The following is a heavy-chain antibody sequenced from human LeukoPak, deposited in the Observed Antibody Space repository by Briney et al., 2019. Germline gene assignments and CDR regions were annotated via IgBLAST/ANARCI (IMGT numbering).Heavy chain of an antibody. CDR2: IYYSGST. D-gene: IGHD2-2*01. Sequence: SETLSLTCTVSEASISSAGYYWSWVRQPPGEGLEWIGYIYYSGSTYYNPSLRSRIAMSVDTSKNQFSLKLSSVTAADTAVYYCARVVCGTTCYERKSPFDSWGQGTLVTVSS. CDR3: ARVVCGTTCYERKSPFDS. J-gene: IGHJ4*02. CDR1: EASISSAGYY. V-gene: IGHV4-31*03.